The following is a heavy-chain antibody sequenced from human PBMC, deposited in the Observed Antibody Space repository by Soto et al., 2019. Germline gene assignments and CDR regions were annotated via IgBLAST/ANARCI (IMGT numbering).Heavy chain of an antibody. D-gene: IGHD3-10*01. CDR1: GGSISSGGYY. J-gene: IGHJ5*02. CDR3: ARAGGDTMVRGVIIIGWFDP. CDR2: IYYSGST. V-gene: IGHV4-31*03. Sequence: SETLSLTCTVSGGSISSGGYYWSWIRQHPGKGLEWIGYIYYSGSTYYNPSLKSRVTISVDTSKNQFSLKLSSVTAADTAVYYCARAGGDTMVRGVIIIGWFDPWGQGTLVT.